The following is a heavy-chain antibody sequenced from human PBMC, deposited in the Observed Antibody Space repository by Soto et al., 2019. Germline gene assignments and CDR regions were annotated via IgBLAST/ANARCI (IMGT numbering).Heavy chain of an antibody. D-gene: IGHD3-10*01. V-gene: IGHV1-69*02. J-gene: IGHJ4*02. CDR2: VNPIVSMS. Sequence: QVQLVQSGAELKKPGSSVKGSCKASGDTFSFYTINWVRQAPGLGLEWMGRVNPIVSMSNYAQKFQGRGTMTAAKATSKAYMELRSLRSEDTAFYYCATSYGSGYRAFDYWGQGALVTVSS. CDR3: ATSYGSGYRAFDY. CDR1: GDTFSFYT.